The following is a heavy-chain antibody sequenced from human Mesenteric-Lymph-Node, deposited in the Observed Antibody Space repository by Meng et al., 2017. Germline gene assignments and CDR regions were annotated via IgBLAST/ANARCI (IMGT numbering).Heavy chain of an antibody. V-gene: IGHV3-48*03. CDR3: ARDLAQGFCSGDSCYSFGLDV. Sequence: GGSLRLSCAASGFTLSSHEMNWVRQAPGKGLEWVSFISRSESTIYYADSVKGRFTISRDDAKNSLYLQMDSLTAEDTAIYYCARDLAQGFCSGDSCYSFGLDVWGQGTTVTVSS. CDR1: GFTLSSHE. D-gene: IGHD2-15*01. CDR2: ISRSESTI. J-gene: IGHJ6*02.